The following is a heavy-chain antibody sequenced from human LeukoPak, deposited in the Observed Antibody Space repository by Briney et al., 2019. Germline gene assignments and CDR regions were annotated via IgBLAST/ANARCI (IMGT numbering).Heavy chain of an antibody. Sequence: GGSLRLSCAASGFTFGNYWMHWVRQAPGKGLVWVSRINNDGSDTTYADAVKGRFTFSRDNAKNTLYLQMNSLRAEDTAVYYCARGYFGPDYWGQGTLVTVSS. V-gene: IGHV3-74*01. D-gene: IGHD3-9*01. CDR1: GFTFGNYW. CDR3: ARGYFGPDY. CDR2: INNDGSDT. J-gene: IGHJ4*02.